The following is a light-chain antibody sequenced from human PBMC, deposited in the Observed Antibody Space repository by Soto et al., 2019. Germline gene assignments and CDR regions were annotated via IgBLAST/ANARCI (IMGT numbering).Light chain of an antibody. V-gene: IGLV1-36*01. J-gene: IGLJ3*02. CDR3: ATWDDRLTAWV. Sequence: QSVLTQSPLVSGAPRQSVNISCSGNNSNIGSNAVHWYQQLPGKAPKLLMYYNDMLPSGVSDRFSGSKSGTSASLAISGLQSEDEGDYYCATWDDRLTAWVFGGGTKVTVL. CDR2: YND. CDR1: NSNIGSNA.